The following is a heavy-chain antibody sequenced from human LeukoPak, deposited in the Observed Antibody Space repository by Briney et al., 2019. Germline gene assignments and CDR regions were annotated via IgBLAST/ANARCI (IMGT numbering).Heavy chain of an antibody. CDR3: ARAPTFDI. J-gene: IGHJ3*02. Sequence: ASVKVSCKAPGYTFTGYYMHWVRQAPGQGLEWMGWINPNSGDTNSAQNFQGRVTMTRDTSISTAYMELTRLRSDDTAVYYCARAPTFDIWGQGTMVTVSS. V-gene: IGHV1-2*02. CDR2: INPNSGDT. CDR1: GYTFTGYY.